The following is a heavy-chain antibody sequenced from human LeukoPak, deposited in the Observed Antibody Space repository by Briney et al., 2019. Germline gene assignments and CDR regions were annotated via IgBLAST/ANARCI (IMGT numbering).Heavy chain of an antibody. V-gene: IGHV3-30*18. CDR1: GFTLSSFW. J-gene: IGHJ4*02. Sequence: GGSLRLSCAAPGFTLSSFWMSWVRQAPGKGLEWVAVISYDGSNKYYADSVKGRFTISRDNSKNTLYLQMNSLRAEDTAVYYCAKRMTTVTDPDYWGQGTLVTVSS. D-gene: IGHD4-17*01. CDR3: AKRMTTVTDPDY. CDR2: ISYDGSNK.